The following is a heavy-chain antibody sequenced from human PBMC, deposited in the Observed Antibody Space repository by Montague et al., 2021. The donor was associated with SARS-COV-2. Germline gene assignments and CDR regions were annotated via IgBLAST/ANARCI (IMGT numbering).Heavy chain of an antibody. V-gene: IGHV4-39*07. D-gene: IGHD3-22*01. J-gene: IGHJ2*01. CDR1: RDSISSHNYF. Sequence: SETLSLTCTVSRDSISSHNYFWAWLRQPPGKGLEWIGSVDYSGLTFYNPSLESRVTISVDTSKNQFSLKLSSVTAADTAVYYCARSPEPMIVLVITKLNWYFDLWGRGTLVTVSS. CDR3: ARSPEPMIVLVITKLNWYFDL. CDR2: VDYSGLT.